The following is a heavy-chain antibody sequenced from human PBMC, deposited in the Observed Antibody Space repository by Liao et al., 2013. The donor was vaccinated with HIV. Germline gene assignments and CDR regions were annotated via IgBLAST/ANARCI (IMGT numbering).Heavy chain of an antibody. V-gene: IGHV4-30-4*08. CDR2: IYNRGST. CDR1: GGSISSGSYY. CDR3: ARTDQYYDFWNGYENWFDP. D-gene: IGHD3-3*01. Sequence: QLQLQESGPGLVKPSETLSLTCTVSGGSISSGSYYWSWIRQPPGKGLEWIGYIYNRGSTYYNPSLKSRVTISADTSKNQFSLKLSSVTAADTAVYYCARTDQYYDFWNGYENWFDPWGQGTLVTVSS. J-gene: IGHJ5*02.